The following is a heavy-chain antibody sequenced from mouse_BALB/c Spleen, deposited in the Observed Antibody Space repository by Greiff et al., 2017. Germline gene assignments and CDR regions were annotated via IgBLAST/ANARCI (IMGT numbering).Heavy chain of an antibody. V-gene: IGHV5-12-2*01. CDR3: ARHFTTVPYYAMDY. D-gene: IGHD1-1*01. CDR1: GFTFSSYT. J-gene: IGHJ4*01. Sequence: EVHLVESGGGLVQPGGSLKLSCAASGFTFSSYTMSWVRQTPEKRLEWVAYISNGGGSTYYPDTVKGRFTISRDNAKNTLYLQMSSLKSEDTAMYYCARHFTTVPYYAMDYWGQGTSVTVSS. CDR2: ISNGGGST.